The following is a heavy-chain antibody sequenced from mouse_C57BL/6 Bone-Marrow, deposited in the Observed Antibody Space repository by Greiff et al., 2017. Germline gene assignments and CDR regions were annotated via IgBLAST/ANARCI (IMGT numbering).Heavy chain of an antibody. Sequence: QVQLQQPGAELVRPGSSVKLSCKASGYTFTSYWMDWVKQRPGQGLEWIGNIYPSDSETHYNQKFKDKATLTVDKYSSTAYMQLSSLTSEDSAVYYCARAGYDDWYLFAYWGQGTLVTVSA. J-gene: IGHJ3*01. CDR1: GYTFTSYW. CDR2: IYPSDSET. D-gene: IGHD2-2*01. CDR3: ARAGYDDWYLFAY. V-gene: IGHV1-61*01.